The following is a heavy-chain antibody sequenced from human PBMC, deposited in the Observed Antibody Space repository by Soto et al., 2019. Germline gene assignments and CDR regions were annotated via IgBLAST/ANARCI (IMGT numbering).Heavy chain of an antibody. Sequence: SETLSLTCSVSGGSLSKYYWSWIRQPAGKGLEWIGRISTSGHVVSKVSLRSRLTMSVDMSNNHFSLKLTSVTAADTAVYYCARDNNDFWSLYPLAFDYWGQGALVTVSS. J-gene: IGHJ4*02. CDR3: ARDNNDFWSLYPLAFDY. CDR2: ISTSGHV. D-gene: IGHD3-3*01. V-gene: IGHV4-4*07. CDR1: GGSLSKYY.